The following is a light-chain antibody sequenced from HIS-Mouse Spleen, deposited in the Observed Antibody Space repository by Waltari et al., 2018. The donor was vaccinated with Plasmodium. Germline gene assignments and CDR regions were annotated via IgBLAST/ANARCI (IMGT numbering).Light chain of an antibody. J-gene: IGLJ3*02. CDR1: SDINVCSYT. CDR2: YYSDSDT. CDR3: MIWPSNASGV. V-gene: IGLV5-37*01. Sequence: QPVLTPPPSSSASPGQSASLTCTFPSDINVCSYTLSWYQQNPGSPPRYLLYYYSDSDTGQGSGVPSRFSGSKDASANTGILLISGLQSEDEADYYCMIWPSNASGVFGGGTKLTVL.